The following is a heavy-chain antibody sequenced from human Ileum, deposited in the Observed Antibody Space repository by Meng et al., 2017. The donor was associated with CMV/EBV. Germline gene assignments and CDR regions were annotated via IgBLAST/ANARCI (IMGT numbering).Heavy chain of an antibody. CDR2: IIPVLNIG. Sequence: SGAPFSTYSINWVRQAPGQGLEWMGGIIPVLNIGASAQKFRDRVTITADKSTTTVYLELSSLRSEDTAVYYCAKVPQQLVRGYFDSWGQGTLVTVSS. CDR1: GAPFSTYS. J-gene: IGHJ4*02. V-gene: IGHV1-69*10. D-gene: IGHD6-13*01. CDR3: AKVPQQLVRGYFDS.